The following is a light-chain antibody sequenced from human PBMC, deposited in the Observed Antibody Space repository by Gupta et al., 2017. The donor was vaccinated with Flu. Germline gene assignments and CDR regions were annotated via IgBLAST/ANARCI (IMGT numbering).Light chain of an antibody. CDR3: CSYAGTSAFVV. CDR2: EGT. V-gene: IGLV2-23*03. Sequence: QSALTQPASVSGSPGQSIAISCTGTSSDVGNYNLVSWYQQHPGNTPKLLVYEGTKRPSGVSDRFSGSKSGNTASLTISGLQAEDEADYYCCSYAGTSAFVVFGGGTKTDRP. J-gene: IGLJ3*02. CDR1: SSDVGNYNL.